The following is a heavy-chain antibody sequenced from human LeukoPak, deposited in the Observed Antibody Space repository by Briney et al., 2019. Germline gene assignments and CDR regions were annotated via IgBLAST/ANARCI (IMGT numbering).Heavy chain of an antibody. D-gene: IGHD3-10*01. J-gene: IGHJ4*02. V-gene: IGHV1-24*01. CDR2: FDPEDGET. CDR1: GYTLTELS. CDR3: ARDWEVRGARTPD. Sequence: ASVKVSCKVSGYTLTELSMHWVRQAPGKGLEWMGGFDPEDGETIYAQKFQGRVTITADESTSTAYMELSSLRFEDTAVYYCARDWEVRGARTPDWGQGTLVTVSS.